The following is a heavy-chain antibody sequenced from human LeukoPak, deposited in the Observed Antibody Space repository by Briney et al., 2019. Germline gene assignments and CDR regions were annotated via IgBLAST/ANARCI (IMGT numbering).Heavy chain of an antibody. CDR1: GGSISSYY. J-gene: IGHJ4*02. D-gene: IGHD6-6*01. CDR3: ASHVPYSSSLVVDY. CDR2: IYTSGST. V-gene: IGHV4-4*07. Sequence: SETLSLTCTVSGGSISSYYWSWIRQPAGKGLEWIGRIYTSGSTNYNPSLKSRVTMSVDTSKNQFSLKLSSVTAADTAVYYCASHVPYSSSLVVDYWGQGTLVTVSS.